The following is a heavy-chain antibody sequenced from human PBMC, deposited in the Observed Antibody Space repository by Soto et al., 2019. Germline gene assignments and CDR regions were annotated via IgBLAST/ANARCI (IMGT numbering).Heavy chain of an antibody. Sequence: ASVKVSCKASGYTFTSYAMHLVRQAPGQRLEWMGWINAGNGNTKYSQKFQGRVTITRDTSASTAYMELSSLRSEDTAVYYCARGGIVVVIDYYYYGMDVWGQGTTVTVSS. CDR1: GYTFTSYA. CDR2: INAGNGNT. D-gene: IGHD3-22*01. CDR3: ARGGIVVVIDYYYYGMDV. V-gene: IGHV1-3*01. J-gene: IGHJ6*02.